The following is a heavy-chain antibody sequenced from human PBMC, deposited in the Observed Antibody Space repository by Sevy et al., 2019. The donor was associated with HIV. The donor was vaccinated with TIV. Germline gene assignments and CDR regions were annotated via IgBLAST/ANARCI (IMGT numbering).Heavy chain of an antibody. J-gene: IGHJ5*02. V-gene: IGHV3-48*01. CDR2: ISSSSSTI. Sequence: GGSLRLSCAASGFTFSSYSMNWVRQAPGKGLEWVSYISSSSSTIYYADSVKGRFTISRDYAKNSLYLQMNSLRAEDTAVYYCAREGVVPAAMGSWFDPWGQGTLVTVSS. D-gene: IGHD2-2*01. CDR1: GFTFSSYS. CDR3: AREGVVPAAMGSWFDP.